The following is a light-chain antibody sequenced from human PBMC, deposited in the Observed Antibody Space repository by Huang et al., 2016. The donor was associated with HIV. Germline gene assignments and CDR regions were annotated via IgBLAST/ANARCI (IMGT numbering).Light chain of an antibody. CDR1: QGIGGY. V-gene: IGKV1-9*01. CDR3: QQLHSYPFT. CDR2: GAA. J-gene: IGKJ5*01. Sequence: IQLTQSPSPLSASVGDRVTITGRASQGIGGYLAWFQQKPGKAPKHLIYGAAPLQSGGPLRFSGSGSGTDFTLTISSLQPEDFATYYCQQLHSYPFTFGQGTRLDIK.